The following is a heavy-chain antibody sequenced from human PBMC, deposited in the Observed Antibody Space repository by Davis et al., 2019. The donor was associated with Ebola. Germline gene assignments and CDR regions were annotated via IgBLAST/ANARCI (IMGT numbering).Heavy chain of an antibody. D-gene: IGHD6-13*01. CDR1: GFTFSSYS. CDR3: ARVHIAAAPDEGFDP. V-gene: IGHV3-21*01. CDR2: ISSSSSYI. J-gene: IGHJ5*02. Sequence: GGSLRLSCAASGFTFSSYSMNWVRQAPGKGLEWVSSISSSSSYIYYADSVKGRFTISRDNAKNSLYLQMNSLRAEDTAVYYCARVHIAAAPDEGFDPWGQGTLVTVSS.